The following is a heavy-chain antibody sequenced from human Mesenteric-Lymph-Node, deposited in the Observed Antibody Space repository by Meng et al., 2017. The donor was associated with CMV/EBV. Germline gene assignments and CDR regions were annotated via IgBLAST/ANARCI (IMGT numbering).Heavy chain of an antibody. V-gene: IGHV1-69*06. CDR2: IIPIVGTA. CDR3: ARYVVEVPSPTTYYYGMDV. J-gene: IGHJ6*02. CDR1: GGTFSSHV. Sequence: SVKVSCKASGGTFSSHVITWVRQAPGQGLEWMGGIIPIVGTAIYAQKFQGRVTITADKSTSTAYMQLSNLRSEDAAVYFCARYVVEVPSPTTYYYGMDVWGQGTTVTV. D-gene: IGHD2-2*01.